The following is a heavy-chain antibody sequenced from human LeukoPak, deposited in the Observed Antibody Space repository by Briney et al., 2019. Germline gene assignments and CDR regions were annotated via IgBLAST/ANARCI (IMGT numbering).Heavy chain of an antibody. Sequence: SETLSLTCTVSGGSISSYYWSWIRQPAGEGLEWIGRIYISGGTNYNPSLKSRVTMSVDTSKNQFSLKLSSVTAADTAVYYCARDRGTWNDDGFDYWGQGTLVTVSS. CDR1: GGSISSYY. J-gene: IGHJ4*02. CDR2: IYISGGT. V-gene: IGHV4-4*07. D-gene: IGHD1-1*01. CDR3: ARDRGTWNDDGFDY.